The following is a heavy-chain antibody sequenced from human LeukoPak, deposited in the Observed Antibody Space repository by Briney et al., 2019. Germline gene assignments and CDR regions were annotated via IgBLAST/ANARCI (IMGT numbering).Heavy chain of an antibody. J-gene: IGHJ4*02. CDR1: GGSISSYY. D-gene: IGHD1-26*01. Sequence: SETLSLTCTVSGGSISSYYWSWIPQPAGKGLEGIGHIYTSGSTNYNPSLKSRVTMSVDTSKNQFSLKLSTVTAADTAVYYCARVGVGAVSYFVYWGQGTLVTVSS. V-gene: IGHV4-4*07. CDR3: ARVGVGAVSYFVY. CDR2: IYTSGST.